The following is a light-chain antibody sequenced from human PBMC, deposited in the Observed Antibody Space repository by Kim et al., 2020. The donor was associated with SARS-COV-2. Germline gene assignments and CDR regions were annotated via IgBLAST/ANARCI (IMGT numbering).Light chain of an antibody. CDR3: SSYISSSTLVV. CDR2: DVS. Sequence: QSITISCTGTSNDVGTYNFVSWYQQHPGKAPKLMIYDVSDRPSGVSNRFSGSKSGNTASLTISGLQAEDEAEYYCSSYISSSTLVVFGGGTQLTVL. CDR1: SNDVGTYNF. V-gene: IGLV2-14*03. J-gene: IGLJ2*01.